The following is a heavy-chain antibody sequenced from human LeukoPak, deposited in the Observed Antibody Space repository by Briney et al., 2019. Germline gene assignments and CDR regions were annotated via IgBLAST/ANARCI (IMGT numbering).Heavy chain of an antibody. Sequence: PGGSLRLSCAAFGFTFSSFSMNWVRQAQGKGLEWVSYISSSSSTIYYADSVKGRFTVSRDNTKNSLYLQMNSLRDEDAAVYYCARGVGYYTSNWYYLDNWGQGTLVTVSS. V-gene: IGHV3-48*02. J-gene: IGHJ4*01. CDR1: GFTFSSFS. CDR2: ISSSSSTI. D-gene: IGHD6-13*01. CDR3: ARGVGYYTSNWYYLDN.